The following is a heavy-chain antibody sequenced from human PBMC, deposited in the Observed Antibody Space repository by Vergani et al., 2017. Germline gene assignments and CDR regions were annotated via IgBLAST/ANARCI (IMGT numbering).Heavy chain of an antibody. CDR2: IKQDGIEK. CDR1: GFTFSSYW. V-gene: IGHV3-7*01. D-gene: IGHD3-9*01. Sequence: EVQLVESGGGLVQPGGSLRLSCAASGFTFSSYWMSWVRQAPGKGLEWVANIKQDGIEKYYVDSVKGRFTISRDNAKNSLYLQMNSLRAEETAVYYCARSPSILTGYYRGGFDYWGQGTLVTVSS. CDR3: ARSPSILTGYYRGGFDY. J-gene: IGHJ4*02.